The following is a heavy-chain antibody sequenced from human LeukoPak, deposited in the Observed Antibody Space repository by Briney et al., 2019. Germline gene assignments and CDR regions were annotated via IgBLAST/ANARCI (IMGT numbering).Heavy chain of an antibody. CDR2: IYYSGTT. V-gene: IGHV4-59*01. D-gene: IGHD3-10*01. CDR1: GGSIGRYC. CDR3: ARVEEGYGSGRRENYYYYYMDV. Sequence: SETLSLTCTVSGGSIGRYCWSWIRQPPGKGLEWIGHIYYSGTTNYNPSLKSRATISIDTSKNQFSLKLSSVTAADTAVYYCARVEEGYGSGRRENYYYYYMDVWGKGTTVTISS. J-gene: IGHJ6*03.